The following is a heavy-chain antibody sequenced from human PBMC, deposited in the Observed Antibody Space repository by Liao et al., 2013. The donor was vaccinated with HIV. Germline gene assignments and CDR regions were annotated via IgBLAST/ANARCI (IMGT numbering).Heavy chain of an antibody. CDR1: GGSISSHY. J-gene: IGHJ6*03. D-gene: IGHD2-8*01. CDR2: IYYSGST. Sequence: QVQLQESGPGLVKPSETLSLTCTVSGGSISSHYWSWIRQPAGKGLEWIGYIYYSGSTYYNPSLKSRVTISVDTSKNQFSLKLSSVTAADTAVYYCAREVRGVNYYYYYMDVWGKGTTVTVSS. CDR3: AREVRGVNYYYYYMDV. V-gene: IGHV4-59*06.